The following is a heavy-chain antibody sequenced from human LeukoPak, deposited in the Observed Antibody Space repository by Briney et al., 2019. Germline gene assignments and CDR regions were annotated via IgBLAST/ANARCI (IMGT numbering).Heavy chain of an antibody. CDR2: VYYSGST. Sequence: SETLSLTCTVSGGAISTYYRTWIRQPPGKELDWIGYVYYSGSTNSNPSLNTRVTMSVDMSKNLFSLNLNSVTAADTAVYYCARAGGYDTNALDSWGPGTLVTVSS. J-gene: IGHJ4*02. V-gene: IGHV4-59*08. D-gene: IGHD2-8*01. CDR3: ARAGGYDTNALDS. CDR1: GGAISTYY.